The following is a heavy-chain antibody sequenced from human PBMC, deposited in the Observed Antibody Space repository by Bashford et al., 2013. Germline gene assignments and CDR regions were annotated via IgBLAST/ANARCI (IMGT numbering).Heavy chain of an antibody. V-gene: IGHV4-59*01. Sequence: SETLSLTCTISGDSMSDDYWNWIRQPPGKGLEYIGYIHYSGITKYNPSLRTRVTISIDTSKNQFSLKVNSVSVADTAVYYCARGLFGGGPKYHGMDIWGQGTTVTVSS. D-gene: IGHD3-10*01. CDR3: ARGLFGGGPKYHGMDI. J-gene: IGHJ6*02. CDR1: GDSMSDDY. CDR2: IHYSGIT.